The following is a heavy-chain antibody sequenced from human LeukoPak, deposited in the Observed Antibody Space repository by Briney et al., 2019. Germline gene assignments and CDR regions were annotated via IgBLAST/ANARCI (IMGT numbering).Heavy chain of an antibody. CDR2: INPSGGST. CDR1: GYIFTSYH. V-gene: IGHV1-46*01. CDR3: ARDSGFGEELAYYYDY. D-gene: IGHD3-10*01. Sequence: GASVKVSCKASGYIFTSYHIHWVRQAPGQGLEWMGIINPSGGSTNYAQKFQGRVTMTRDTSTSTVYMEMSSLRSEDTAVYYCARDSGFGEELAYYYDYRGQGTLVTVSS. J-gene: IGHJ4*02.